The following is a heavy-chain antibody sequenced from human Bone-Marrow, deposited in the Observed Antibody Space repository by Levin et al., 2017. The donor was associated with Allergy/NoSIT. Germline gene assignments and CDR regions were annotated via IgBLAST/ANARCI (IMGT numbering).Heavy chain of an antibody. V-gene: IGHV3-23*01. Sequence: ASVKVSCSASGFTFSSYAMSWVRQAPGKGLEWVSAISGNYCSTYYADSVNGRFTVSRDNSKNTLYLQMESLKAEETAVYYCAKDRLSVMTTISTHWFDPWGQGTLVTVSS. CDR1: GFTFSSYA. CDR3: AKDRLSVMTTISTHWFDP. J-gene: IGHJ5*01. CDR2: ISGNYCST. D-gene: IGHD4-11*01.